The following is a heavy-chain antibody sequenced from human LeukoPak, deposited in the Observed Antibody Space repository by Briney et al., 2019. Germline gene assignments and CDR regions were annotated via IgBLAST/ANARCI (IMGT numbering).Heavy chain of an antibody. J-gene: IGHJ5*02. CDR3: ARQAGDSSGYSNWFDP. V-gene: IGHV4-34*01. CDR2: INHSGTT. D-gene: IGHD3-22*01. CDR1: GESFSGYY. Sequence: PSETLSLTCAVYGESFSGYYWSWIRQPPGKGLKWIGEINHSGTTNYNPSLKSRVTISLDTSKSQFSLMLSSVTAADTAVYYCARQAGDSSGYSNWFDPWGQGTLVTVSS.